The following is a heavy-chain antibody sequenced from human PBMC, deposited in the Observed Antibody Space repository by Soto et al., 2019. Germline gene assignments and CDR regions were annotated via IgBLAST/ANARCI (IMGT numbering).Heavy chain of an antibody. V-gene: IGHV3-23*01. CDR2: ISASGVTT. J-gene: IGHJ4*02. Sequence: EGQLLESGGGLVQPGGSLRLSCAASGFAFHTHALSWVRQAPGKGLEWVSGISASGVTTYYADSVKGRFTISRDNSKNTVTLQMNSLRAEDTAFYYCAKDRTPPLSLSPSSQAIKNLLVGQCFDSWGQGTLVTVSS. CDR1: GFAFHTHA. D-gene: IGHD2-8*02. CDR3: AKDRTPPLSLSPSSQAIKNLLVGQCFDS.